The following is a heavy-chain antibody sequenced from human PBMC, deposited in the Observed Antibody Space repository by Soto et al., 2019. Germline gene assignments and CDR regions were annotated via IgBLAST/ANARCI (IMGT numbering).Heavy chain of an antibody. V-gene: IGHV3-23*01. CDR1: GFTFSSYA. D-gene: IGHD2-2*01. CDR2: ISGSGGST. CDR3: AVVPVDSYYYYGMDG. Sequence: GGSLRLSCAASGFTFSSYAMSWVRQAPGKGLEWVSAISGSGGSTYYADSVKGRFTISRDNSKNTLYLQMNSLSAEDTAVYYCAVVPVDSYYYYGMDGRGQGTTVTGSS. J-gene: IGHJ6*02.